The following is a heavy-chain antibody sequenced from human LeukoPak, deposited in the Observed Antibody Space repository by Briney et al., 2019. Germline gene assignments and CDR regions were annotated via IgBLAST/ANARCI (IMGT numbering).Heavy chain of an antibody. D-gene: IGHD3-10*01. V-gene: IGHV5-51*01. CDR3: ARKYYYGSGSYTIDY. CDR2: IYPGDSDI. CDR1: GYSFTTYW. J-gene: IGHJ4*02. Sequence: GESLKISCKGSGYSFTTYWIGWVRQKPGKGLEWMGIIYPGDSDIRYSPSFQGHVTISADKSISTAYLQWSSLKASDTAMYYCARKYYYGSGSYTIDYWGQGTLVTVSS.